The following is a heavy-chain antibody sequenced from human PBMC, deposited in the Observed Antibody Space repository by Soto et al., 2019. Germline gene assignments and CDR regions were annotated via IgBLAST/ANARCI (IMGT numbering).Heavy chain of an antibody. V-gene: IGHV3-23*01. D-gene: IGHD3-3*01. Sequence: GGSLRLSCAASGFTFSSYAMSWVRQAPGKGLEWVSAISGSGGSTYYADSVKGRFTISRDNSKNTLYLQMNSLRAEDTAVYYCARTIFGVVIMTYYFDYWGQGTLVTVSS. J-gene: IGHJ4*02. CDR2: ISGSGGST. CDR3: ARTIFGVVIMTYYFDY. CDR1: GFTFSSYA.